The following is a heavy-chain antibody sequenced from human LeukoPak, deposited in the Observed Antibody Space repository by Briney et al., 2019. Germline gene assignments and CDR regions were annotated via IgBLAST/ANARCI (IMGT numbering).Heavy chain of an antibody. CDR2: IYYSGST. D-gene: IGHD6-19*01. Sequence: SETLSLTCTVSGGSISSYYWSWIRQPPGKGLEWIGYIYYSGSTYYNPSLKSRVTISVDTSKNQFSLKLSSVTAADTAVYYCARAGRFSSGWYGMGAFDIWGQGTMVTVSS. CDR3: ARAGRFSSGWYGMGAFDI. J-gene: IGHJ3*02. V-gene: IGHV4-59*08. CDR1: GGSISSYY.